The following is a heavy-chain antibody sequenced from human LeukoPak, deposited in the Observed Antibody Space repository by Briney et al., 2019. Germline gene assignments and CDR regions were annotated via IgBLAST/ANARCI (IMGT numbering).Heavy chain of an antibody. D-gene: IGHD1-1*01. CDR1: GYTFTGYY. J-gene: IGHJ6*04. CDR3: ARDRGRPDRTTGRSYGMDV. Sequence: ASVKVSCKASGYTFTGYYMHSVRQAPGQGLEWMGWINPNSGGTNYAQKFQGWVAMTRDTSISTAYMELSRLRSDDTAVYYCARDRGRPDRTTGRSYGMDVWGKGTTVTVSS. CDR2: INPNSGGT. V-gene: IGHV1-2*04.